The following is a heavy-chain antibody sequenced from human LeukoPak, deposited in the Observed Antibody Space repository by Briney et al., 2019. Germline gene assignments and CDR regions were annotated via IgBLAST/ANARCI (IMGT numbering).Heavy chain of an antibody. Sequence: PGGSLRLSCAASGLTVSKNYMSWVRQAPGKGLEWVSAISGSDSSATYYADSVKGRFTISRDNSKNTLYVQMNSLRAEDTAVYYCVKHYYDSSGYASFDYWGQGALVTVSS. J-gene: IGHJ4*02. CDR1: GLTVSKNY. CDR3: VKHYYDSSGYASFDY. V-gene: IGHV3-23*01. D-gene: IGHD3-22*01. CDR2: ISGSDSSAT.